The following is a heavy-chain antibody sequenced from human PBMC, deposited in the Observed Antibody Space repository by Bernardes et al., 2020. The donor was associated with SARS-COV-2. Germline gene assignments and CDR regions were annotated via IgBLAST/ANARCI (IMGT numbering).Heavy chain of an antibody. J-gene: IGHJ2*01. CDR3: ARASKFMTTVVTQRHHWYIDL. V-gene: IGHV4-34*01. Sequence: SETLSLTCAVYGGSFSGYYWSWIRQPPGKGLEWIGEINHSGSTNYNPSLTSRVTISVDTSKNQFPLKLSSVTDADTAVYYCARASKFMTTVVTQRHHWYIDLWGRDTLVTVSS. D-gene: IGHD4-17*01. CDR1: GGSFSGYY. CDR2: INHSGST.